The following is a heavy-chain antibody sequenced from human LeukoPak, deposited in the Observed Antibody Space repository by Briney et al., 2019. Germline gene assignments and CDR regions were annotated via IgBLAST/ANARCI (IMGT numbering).Heavy chain of an antibody. CDR1: GFTFDDYA. V-gene: IGHV3-43D*03. J-gene: IGHJ6*03. CDR3: ARDWMYSMDV. Sequence: GALRLSCAASGFTFDDYAMHWVRQAPGKGLEWVSLNSWDGGSTYYADSVKGRFTISRDNAKNSLYLQMNSLRAEDTAVYYCARDWMYSMDVWGKGTTVTVSS. D-gene: IGHD2-2*03. CDR2: NSWDGGST.